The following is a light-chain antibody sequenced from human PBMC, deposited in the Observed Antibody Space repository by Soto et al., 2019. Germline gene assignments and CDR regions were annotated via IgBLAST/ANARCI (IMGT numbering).Light chain of an antibody. J-gene: IGLJ2*01. CDR2: EVS. V-gene: IGLV2-8*01. CDR3: SSYGGRNNLV. CDR1: SSDVGGYSY. Sequence: QSVLTQPPSASGSPGQSVTISCTGASSDVGGYSYVSWYQQHPGKAPKLMIYEVSKRPSGVPDRFSGSKSGNTASLTVSGLQAEDEAYYYCSSYGGRNNLVFGGGTKLTVL.